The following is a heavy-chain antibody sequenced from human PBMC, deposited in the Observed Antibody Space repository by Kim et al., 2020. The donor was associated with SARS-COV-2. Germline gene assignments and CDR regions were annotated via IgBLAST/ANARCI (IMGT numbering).Heavy chain of an antibody. CDR2: INTDTGSP. CDR3: ARVVWGGYRYIDS. Sequence: ASVKVSCKASGYTFTNHAINWVRQAPGRGLEWMGWINTDTGSPTYAPDFTGRFVFSLDTSVSTAYLQIRSLEAEYTALYYCARVVWGGYRYIDSWCQGTL. CDR1: GYTFTNHA. J-gene: IGHJ4*02. D-gene: IGHD3-16*02. V-gene: IGHV7-4-1*02.